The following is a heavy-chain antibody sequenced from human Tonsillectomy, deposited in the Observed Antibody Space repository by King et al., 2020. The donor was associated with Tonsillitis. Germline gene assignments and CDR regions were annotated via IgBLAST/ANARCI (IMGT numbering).Heavy chain of an antibody. Sequence: VQLVESGGELVQPGGSLRLSCAASGFRFSSYSMNWIRQAPGRGREGVSYISSSSAFIKYADSVRGRFTISRDYAKNSLYLQMNSLRAEDTAVYYCARDDLYSFDYWGQGALVTVSS. CDR2: ISSSSAFI. CDR1: GFRFSSYS. CDR3: ARDDLYSFDY. D-gene: IGHD4-11*01. J-gene: IGHJ4*02. V-gene: IGHV3-48*01.